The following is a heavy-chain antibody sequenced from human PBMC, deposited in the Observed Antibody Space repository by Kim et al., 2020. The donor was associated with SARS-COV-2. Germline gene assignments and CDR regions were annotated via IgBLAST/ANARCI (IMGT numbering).Heavy chain of an antibody. CDR2: IYYSGST. CDR1: GGSISSGGYY. CDR3: ARDKRGYSDGTFDY. V-gene: IGHV4-31*03. Sequence: SETLSLTCTVSGGSISSGGYYWSWIRQHPGKGLEWIGYIYYSGSTYYNPSLKSRVTISVDTSKNQFSLKLSSVTAADTAVYYCARDKRGYSDGTFDYWGQGTLVTVSS. J-gene: IGHJ4*02. D-gene: IGHD5-18*01.